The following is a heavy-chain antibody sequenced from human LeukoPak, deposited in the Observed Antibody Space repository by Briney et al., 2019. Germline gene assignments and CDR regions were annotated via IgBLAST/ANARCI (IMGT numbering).Heavy chain of an antibody. Sequence: SETLSLTCAVYGGSFSGYYWSWIRQPPGKGLEWIGEINHSGSTNYNPSLKSRVTISVDTSKDQFSLKLSSVTAADTAVYYCASLRRVLVVAASSDVLGNYWGQGTLVTVSS. J-gene: IGHJ4*02. CDR3: ASLRRVLVVAASSDVLGNY. CDR2: INHSGST. V-gene: IGHV4-34*01. D-gene: IGHD2-15*01. CDR1: GGSFSGYY.